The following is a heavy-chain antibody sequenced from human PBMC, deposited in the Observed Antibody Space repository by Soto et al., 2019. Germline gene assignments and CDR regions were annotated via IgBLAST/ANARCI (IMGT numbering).Heavy chain of an antibody. Sequence: QVQLQESGPRLVKPSETLSLTCTVSGGSMISFYWSWLRQSPEKGLEWIGYMYHTASTNYNPSFRSRVAMSVDTSKNQFSLNLTSLTAADTAVYYCARADNLWFGETFDSWGQGILVTVSS. CDR2: MYHTAST. CDR1: GGSMISFY. CDR3: ARADNLWFGETFDS. J-gene: IGHJ4*02. D-gene: IGHD3-10*01. V-gene: IGHV4-59*01.